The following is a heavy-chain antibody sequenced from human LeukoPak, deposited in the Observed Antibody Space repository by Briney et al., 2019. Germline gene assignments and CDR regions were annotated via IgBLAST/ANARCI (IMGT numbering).Heavy chain of an antibody. CDR2: ISGSGGST. J-gene: IGHJ6*03. CDR3: ASDTAMVIYYYYYMDA. Sequence: GGSLRLSCAASGFTFSSYAMSWVRQAPGKGLEWVSAISGSGGSTYYADSVKGRFTISRDNSKNTLYLQMNSLRAEDTAVYYCASDTAMVIYYYYYMDAWGKGTTVTVSS. V-gene: IGHV3-23*01. D-gene: IGHD5-18*01. CDR1: GFTFSSYA.